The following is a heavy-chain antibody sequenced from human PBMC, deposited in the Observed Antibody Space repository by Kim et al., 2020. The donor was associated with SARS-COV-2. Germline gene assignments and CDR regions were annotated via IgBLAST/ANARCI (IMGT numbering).Heavy chain of an antibody. Sequence: LKRRFTISVDTSKNQFALKLSSVTAADTAVYYCARRDYGSGRYYEGYFDYWGQGTLVTVSS. D-gene: IGHD3-10*01. CDR3: ARRDYGSGRYYEGYFDY. J-gene: IGHJ4*02. V-gene: IGHV4-39*01.